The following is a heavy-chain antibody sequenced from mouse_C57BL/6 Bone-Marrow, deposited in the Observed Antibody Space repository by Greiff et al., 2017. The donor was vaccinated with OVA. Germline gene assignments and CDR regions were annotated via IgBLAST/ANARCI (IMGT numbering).Heavy chain of an antibody. Sequence: EVKLVESGGDLVKPGGSLKLSCAASGFTFSSYGMSWVRQTPDKRLEWVATISSGGSYTYYPDSVKGRFTISRDNAKNTLYLQMSSLKSEDTAMYYCARAGTRGFDYWGQGTTLTVSS. J-gene: IGHJ2*01. V-gene: IGHV5-6*01. CDR1: GFTFSSYG. CDR2: ISSGGSYT. D-gene: IGHD4-1*01. CDR3: ARAGTRGFDY.